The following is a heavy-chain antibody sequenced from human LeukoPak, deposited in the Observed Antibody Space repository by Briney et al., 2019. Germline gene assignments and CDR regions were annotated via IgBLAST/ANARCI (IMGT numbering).Heavy chain of an antibody. Sequence: GGSLRLSCAASGFTFSSYAMHRVRQAPGKGLEWVAVISYDGSNKYYADSVKGRFTISRDNSKNTLYLQMNSLRAEDTAVYYCAKDLGVLRFLEWLPSFDYWGQGTLVTVSS. J-gene: IGHJ4*02. CDR1: GFTFSSYA. D-gene: IGHD3-3*01. V-gene: IGHV3-30-3*01. CDR2: ISYDGSNK. CDR3: AKDLGVLRFLEWLPSFDY.